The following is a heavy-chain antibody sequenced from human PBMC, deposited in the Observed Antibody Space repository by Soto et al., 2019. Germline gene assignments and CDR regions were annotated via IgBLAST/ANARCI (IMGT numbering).Heavy chain of an antibody. J-gene: IGHJ6*02. CDR3: AKHPYWGGYYYNGMDV. CDR2: IKQDGSER. Sequence: GGSLRLSCAASRFTFTSYWMSWVRQAPGKGLEWVANIKQDGSERYYVDSVKGRFTISRDNAKNSLFLQMNNLRADDTAVYYCAKHPYWGGYYYNGMDVWGQGTTVTVSS. CDR1: RFTFTSYW. V-gene: IGHV3-7*03. D-gene: IGHD7-27*01.